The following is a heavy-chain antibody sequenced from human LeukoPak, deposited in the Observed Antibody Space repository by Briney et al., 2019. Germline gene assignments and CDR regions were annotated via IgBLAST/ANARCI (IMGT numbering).Heavy chain of an antibody. CDR2: ISWNGARI. CDR1: GVTFAEYT. J-gene: IGHJ4*02. CDR3: VKDLVAASENVRGWYPMDY. V-gene: IGHV3-43*01. Sequence: PGGSLRLSCAASGVTFAEYTMRWVRHAPGKGLEWVWLISWNGARIHYGHSVKGRYTISRENSKNSLYLQMNSLRTEDTALYYCVKDLVAASENVRGWYPMDYWGQGTLVTVSS. D-gene: IGHD6-19*01.